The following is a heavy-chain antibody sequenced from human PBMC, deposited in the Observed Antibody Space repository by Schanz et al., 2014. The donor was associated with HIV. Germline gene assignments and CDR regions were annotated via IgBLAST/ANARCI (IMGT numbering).Heavy chain of an antibody. D-gene: IGHD3-22*01. Sequence: VHLLESGGGLVQPGGSLRLSCAASGFTFSSSGMHWVRQAPGKGLEWVAAMWYDESHKGYADSVKGRFTISRDNSKNTLYLQMNSLRVEDTAVYYCARDLPNPYFDFSGPAGDYWGQGALVTVSS. V-gene: IGHV3-33*08. J-gene: IGHJ4*02. CDR2: MWYDESHK. CDR3: ARDLPNPYFDFSGPAGDY. CDR1: GFTFSSSG.